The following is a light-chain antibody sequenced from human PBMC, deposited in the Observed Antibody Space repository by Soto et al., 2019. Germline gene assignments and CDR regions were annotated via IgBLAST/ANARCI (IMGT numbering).Light chain of an antibody. J-gene: IGKJ4*01. CDR2: AAS. CDR1: HDISTF. Sequence: DIQLTQSPSLLSASIGYIFTITCRASHDISTFLAWYQQKPGKAPKLLIYAASSLQSGVPSRLRGSGSGTELTITISSMQPDDFATYYCQQYNSYPLTFGGGTKVDIK. V-gene: IGKV1-9*01. CDR3: QQYNSYPLT.